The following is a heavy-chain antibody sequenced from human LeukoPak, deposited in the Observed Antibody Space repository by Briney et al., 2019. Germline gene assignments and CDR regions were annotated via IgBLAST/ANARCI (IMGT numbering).Heavy chain of an antibody. J-gene: IGHJ3*02. CDR1: GFTFSSHV. CDR3: AGRVTVGNEWGDFDI. V-gene: IGHV3-23*01. D-gene: IGHD1-26*01. CDR2: ISGSGDRA. Sequence: GGSLRLSCAASGFTFSSHVMNWVRQAPGKGLEWVSTISGSGDRAYHGDSVKGRFTISRDNSKSTLYLQMNSLRAEDTAVYYCAGRVTVGNEWGDFDIWGQGTMVTVS.